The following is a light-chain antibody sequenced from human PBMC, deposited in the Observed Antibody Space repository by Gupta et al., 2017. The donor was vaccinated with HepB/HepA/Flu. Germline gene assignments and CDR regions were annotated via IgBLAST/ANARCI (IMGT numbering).Light chain of an antibody. CDR3: QQYGSSLLT. Sequence: EIVLTQSPGTLSLSPGERATLSCRASQSVRSSYLAWYQQKPGQAPRLLIYGASSRATGIPDRFSGSGSGTEFTLTISRLEPEDFAVYYCQQYGSSLLTFGQGTRLEIK. J-gene: IGKJ5*01. CDR2: GAS. CDR1: QSVRSSY. V-gene: IGKV3-20*01.